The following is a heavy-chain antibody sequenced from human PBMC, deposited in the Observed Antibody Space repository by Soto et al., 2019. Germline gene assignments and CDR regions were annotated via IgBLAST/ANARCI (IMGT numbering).Heavy chain of an antibody. J-gene: IGHJ4*02. V-gene: IGHV3-23*01. Sequence: GGSLRLSCAASGFTFISYAMSWVRQAPGKGLEWVSAISGSGGSTYYADSVKGRFTTSRDNSKNTLYLQMNSLRAEDTAVYYCAKSRYSSSWYRPYFDYWGQGTLVTVSS. CDR3: AKSRYSSSWYRPYFDY. D-gene: IGHD6-13*01. CDR1: GFTFISYA. CDR2: ISGSGGST.